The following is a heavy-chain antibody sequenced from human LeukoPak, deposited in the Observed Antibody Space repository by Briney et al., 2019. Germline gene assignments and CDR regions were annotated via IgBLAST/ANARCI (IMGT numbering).Heavy chain of an antibody. CDR3: AGRKDYYEFVY. CDR1: GGSISSGDYY. Sequence: SETLPLTCTVSGGSISSGDYYWSWIRQPPGKGLEWIGYIYYSGSTYYNPSLKSRVTISVDTSKNQFSLKLSSVTAADTAVYYCAGRKDYYEFVYWGQGTLVTVSS. V-gene: IGHV4-30-4*08. CDR2: IYYSGST. D-gene: IGHD3-22*01. J-gene: IGHJ4*02.